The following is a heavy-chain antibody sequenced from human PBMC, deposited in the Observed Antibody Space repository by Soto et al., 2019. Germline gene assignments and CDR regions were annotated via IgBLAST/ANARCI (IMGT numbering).Heavy chain of an antibody. CDR1: GYSISSNNW. Sequence: SETLSLSCTVSGYSISSNNWWAWIRQPPGKGLEWIGYIYYSGSTYYNPSLKSRVTISVDTSKNQFSLKLSSVTAADTAVYYCARKYYYDRGWDAFDIWGQGTMVTVSS. CDR2: IYYSGST. D-gene: IGHD3-22*01. V-gene: IGHV4-28*01. J-gene: IGHJ3*02. CDR3: ARKYYYDRGWDAFDI.